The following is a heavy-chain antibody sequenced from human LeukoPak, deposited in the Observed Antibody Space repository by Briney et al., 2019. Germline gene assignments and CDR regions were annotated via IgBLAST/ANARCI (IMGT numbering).Heavy chain of an antibody. CDR3: ARVLWFGELLAPNNWFDP. J-gene: IGHJ5*02. D-gene: IGHD3-10*01. V-gene: IGHV4-31*03. CDR2: IYYRGST. Sequence: SETLSLTCTVSGGSISSGGYYWGWIPQHPGKGLEWVGDIYYRGSTYYNPSLKSRVTISVDTSKNQCSLKLSSVTAADTAVYYCARVLWFGELLAPNNWFDPWGQGTLVTVSS. CDR1: GGSISSGGYY.